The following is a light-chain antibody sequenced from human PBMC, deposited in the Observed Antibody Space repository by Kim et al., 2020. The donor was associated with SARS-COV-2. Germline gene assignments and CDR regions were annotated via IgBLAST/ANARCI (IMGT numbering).Light chain of an antibody. CDR1: QGIRDD. Sequence: AIQMTQSPSSLSASVGDRVTITCRASQGIRDDLGWYQQKPGKAPKVLIYAASSLQSGVSSRFSGSGSGTDYTLTISSLQAEDSATYYCVQDYNYPWTFGKGTKVDIK. CDR2: AAS. V-gene: IGKV1-6*01. J-gene: IGKJ1*01. CDR3: VQDYNYPWT.